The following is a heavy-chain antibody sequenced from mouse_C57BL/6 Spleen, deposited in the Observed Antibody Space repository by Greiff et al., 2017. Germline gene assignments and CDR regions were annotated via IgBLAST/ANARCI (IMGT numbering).Heavy chain of an antibody. CDR1: GFNIKDDY. CDR3: TSLFITTVVVDY. J-gene: IGHJ2*01. CDR2: IDPEDGDT. Sequence: VQLQQSGAELVRPGASVKLSCTASGFNIKDDYMHWVKQRPEQGLEWIGRIDPEDGDTEYAPKFPGKATMTADTSSNTAYLQLSSLTSEDTAVYYCTSLFITTVVVDYWGQGTTLTVSS. V-gene: IGHV14-1*01. D-gene: IGHD1-1*01.